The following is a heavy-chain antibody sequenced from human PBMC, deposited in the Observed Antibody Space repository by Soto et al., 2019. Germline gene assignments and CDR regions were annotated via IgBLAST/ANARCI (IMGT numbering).Heavy chain of an antibody. V-gene: IGHV3-66*01. Sequence: PGGSLRLSCAASGFTVSSNYMSWVRQAPGKGLEWVSVIYSGGSTYYADSVKGRFTISRDNSKNTLYLQMNSLRAEDTAVYYCARAIRHYDILTGYSPAAFDIWGQGTMVTVSS. CDR3: ARAIRHYDILTGYSPAAFDI. CDR2: IYSGGST. CDR1: GFTVSSNY. D-gene: IGHD3-9*01. J-gene: IGHJ3*02.